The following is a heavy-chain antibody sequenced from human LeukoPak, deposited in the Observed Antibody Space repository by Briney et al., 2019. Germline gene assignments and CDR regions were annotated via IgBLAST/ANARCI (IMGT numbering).Heavy chain of an antibody. J-gene: IGHJ4*02. Sequence: ASVKVSCKASGYTFTGYYVHWVRQAPGQGLEWMGWINPNSGGTNYAQKFQGRVTMTRDTSISTAYMELSRLRSDDTAVYNCARYVMGFDFWGQGTLVTVSS. CDR1: GYTFTGYY. CDR3: ARYVMGFDF. D-gene: IGHD2-8*01. CDR2: INPNSGGT. V-gene: IGHV1-2*02.